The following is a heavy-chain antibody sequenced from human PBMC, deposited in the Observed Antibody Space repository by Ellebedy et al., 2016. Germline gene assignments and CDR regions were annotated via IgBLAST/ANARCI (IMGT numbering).Heavy chain of an antibody. CDR2: VFHAGTT. CDR3: AKWNGGWYAFEV. Sequence: SETLSLTCNVSGGSVSSDYWNWIRRPPGKGLEWIGYVFHAGTTNYNPSLKSRVTMSVDTSKSQFSLRLTSVTAADTAVYYCAKWNGGWYAFEVWGQGTMVTVSS. J-gene: IGHJ3*01. V-gene: IGHV4-59*02. D-gene: IGHD6-19*01. CDR1: GGSVSSDY.